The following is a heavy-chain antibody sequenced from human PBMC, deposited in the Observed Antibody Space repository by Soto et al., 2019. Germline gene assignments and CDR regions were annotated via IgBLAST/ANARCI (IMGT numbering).Heavy chain of an antibody. CDR2: IYPGDSGT. D-gene: IGHD3-10*01. CDR3: AGGGARSCFNRNRDYYGMDV. V-gene: IGHV5-51*01. J-gene: IGHJ6*02. CDR1: GYIFTSYW. Sequence: PGESLKISCKGSGYIFTSYWIGWVRQMPGKGLEWMGIIYPGDSGTRYSPSFQGQVTISADKSISTAYLQWSSLKASDTAMYYCAGGGARSCFNRNRDYYGMDVWGQVTMVTVSS.